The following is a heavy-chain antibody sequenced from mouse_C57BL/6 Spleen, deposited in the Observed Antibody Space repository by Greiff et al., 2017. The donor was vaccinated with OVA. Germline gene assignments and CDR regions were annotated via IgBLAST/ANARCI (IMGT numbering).Heavy chain of an antibody. CDR3: TRDRGNYGYYAMDY. J-gene: IGHJ4*01. V-gene: IGHV5-9-1*02. Sequence: DVMLVESGEGLVKPGGSLKLSCAASGFTFSSYAMSWVRQTPEKRLEWVAYISSGGDYIYYADTVKGRFTISRDNARNTLYLQMSSLKSEDTAMYYCTRDRGNYGYYAMDYWGQGTSVTVSS. D-gene: IGHD2-1*01. CDR2: ISSGGDYI. CDR1: GFTFSSYA.